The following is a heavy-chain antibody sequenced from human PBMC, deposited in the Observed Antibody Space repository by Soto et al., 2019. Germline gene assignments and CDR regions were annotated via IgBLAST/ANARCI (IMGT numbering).Heavy chain of an antibody. CDR3: ARSRTYGSANNFDY. V-gene: IGHV1-69*02. Sequence: QVQLVQSGAEVKKPGSSVKVSCKASGGTFSSYTISWVRQDPGQGLEWMGRIIPILGIANYAQKFQGRVTITADKSTSTAYMELSSLRSEDTAVYYCARSRTYGSANNFDYWGQGTLVTVSS. D-gene: IGHD3-10*01. CDR1: GGTFSSYT. J-gene: IGHJ4*02. CDR2: IIPILGIA.